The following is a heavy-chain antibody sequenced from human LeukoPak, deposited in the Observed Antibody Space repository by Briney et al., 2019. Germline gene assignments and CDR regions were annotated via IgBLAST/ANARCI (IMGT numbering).Heavy chain of an antibody. J-gene: IGHJ4*02. D-gene: IGHD3-22*01. Sequence: SETLSLTCTVSGGSISSSSYYWGWIRQPPGKGLEWIGSIYYSGSTYYNPSLKSRVTISVDTSKNQFSLKLSSVTAADTAVYYCASHYDSRGNRVGYWGQGTLVTVSS. V-gene: IGHV4-39*07. CDR2: IYYSGST. CDR1: GGSISSSSYY. CDR3: ASHYDSRGNRVGY.